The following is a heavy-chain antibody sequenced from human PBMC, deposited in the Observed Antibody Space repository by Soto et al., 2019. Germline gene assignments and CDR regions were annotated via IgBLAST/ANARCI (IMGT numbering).Heavy chain of an antibody. CDR2: IDPSDSYT. CDR1: GYSFTSYW. J-gene: IGHJ3*02. Sequence: GESLKISCKGSGYSFTSYWISWVRQMPGKGLEWMGRIDPSDSYTNYSPSFQGHVTISADKSIGTAYLQWSSLKASDTAMYYCARHLGGYCSSTSCPTDAFDIWGQGTMVTVSS. CDR3: ARHLGGYCSSTSCPTDAFDI. D-gene: IGHD2-2*01. V-gene: IGHV5-10-1*01.